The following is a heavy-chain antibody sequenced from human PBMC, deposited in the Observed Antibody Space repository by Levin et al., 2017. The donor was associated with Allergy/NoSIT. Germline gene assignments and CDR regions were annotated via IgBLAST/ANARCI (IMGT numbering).Heavy chain of an antibody. Sequence: SGPTLVKPTQTLTLTCSYSGFSLSSPGVGVGWVRQSPGKALEWLALIYWDEDKRYSPSLRSRLTITMDTCKNQVFLRMTNMAPVDTATYYCTHSRPPLRTRHFDYWGQGALVNVSS. V-gene: IGHV2-5*02. CDR1: GFSLSSPGVG. CDR3: THSRPPLRTRHFDY. J-gene: IGHJ4*02. CDR2: IYWDEDK. D-gene: IGHD4-17*01.